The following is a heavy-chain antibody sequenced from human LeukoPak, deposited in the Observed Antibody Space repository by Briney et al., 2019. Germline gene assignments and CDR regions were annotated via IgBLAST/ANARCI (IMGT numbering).Heavy chain of an antibody. CDR1: GGSISSITYY. J-gene: IGHJ4*01. V-gene: IGHV4-39*07. Sequence: SETLSLTCKVSGGSISSITYYWGWIRQPPGKGPEWIGSMYYSGTTSYSPSLKSRVTISLDTSRTQVSLNVSSVTAADTAVYFCATGTGMTPRPVDYWGQGTPVTVSS. D-gene: IGHD6-6*01. CDR2: MYYSGTT. CDR3: ATGTGMTPRPVDY.